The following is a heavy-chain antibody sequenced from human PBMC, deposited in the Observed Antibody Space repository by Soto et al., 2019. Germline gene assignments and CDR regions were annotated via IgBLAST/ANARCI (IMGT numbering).Heavy chain of an antibody. CDR2: ISNDGSNK. CDR1: VFTFSSYG. V-gene: IGHV3-30*18. Sequence: QVQLVESGGGVVQPGRSLRLSCAASVFTFSSYGMHWVRQAPGKGLEWVAVISNDGSNKYYADSVKGRFTISRDNSKNTLYLQMDSLRAEDRAVYYCAKEGPLLLSGSYHYWGQGTLVTVSS. J-gene: IGHJ4*02. CDR3: AKEGPLLLSGSYHY. D-gene: IGHD1-26*01.